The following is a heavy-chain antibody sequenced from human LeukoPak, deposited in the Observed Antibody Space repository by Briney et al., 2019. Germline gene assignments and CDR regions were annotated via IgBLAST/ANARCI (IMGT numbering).Heavy chain of an antibody. Sequence: SETLSLTCAVYGGSFSGYYWSWIRQPPGKGLEWIGEINHSGSTNYNPSLKSRVTISVDTSKNQFSLKLSSVTAADTAVYYCARGQSKRWLQFIYWGQGTLVTVSS. CDR2: INHSGST. CDR3: ARGQSKRWLQFIY. V-gene: IGHV4-34*01. J-gene: IGHJ4*02. CDR1: GGSFSGYY. D-gene: IGHD5-24*01.